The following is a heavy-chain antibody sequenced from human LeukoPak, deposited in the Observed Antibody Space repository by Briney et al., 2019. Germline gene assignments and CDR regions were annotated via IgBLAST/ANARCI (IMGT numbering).Heavy chain of an antibody. Sequence: GESLKISCKGSGYSFATYWIAWVRQMPGKGREWMGIIYPDESNIRYSPSFQGQVTISADKSISTAYLQWSSLKASDTAIYYCARPPSRGYSSSFEYWGQGTLVTVSS. CDR2: IYPDESNI. CDR1: GYSFATYW. D-gene: IGHD2-2*03. V-gene: IGHV5-51*01. J-gene: IGHJ4*02. CDR3: ARPPSRGYSSSFEY.